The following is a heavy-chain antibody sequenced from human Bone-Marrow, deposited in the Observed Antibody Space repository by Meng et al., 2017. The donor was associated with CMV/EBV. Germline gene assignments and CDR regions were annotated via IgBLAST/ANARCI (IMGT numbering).Heavy chain of an antibody. V-gene: IGHV3-9*01. CDR2: INWNSGSI. CDR3: ARKSVVVGLRY. D-gene: IGHD3-22*01. CDR1: GFTFDDYA. Sequence: SLKISCAASGFTFDDYAMHWVRQAPGKGLEWVSGINWNSGSIGYADSVKGRFTISRDNAKNSLYLQMNSLRAEDTAVYYCARKSVVVGLRYWGQGTLVTVSS. J-gene: IGHJ4*02.